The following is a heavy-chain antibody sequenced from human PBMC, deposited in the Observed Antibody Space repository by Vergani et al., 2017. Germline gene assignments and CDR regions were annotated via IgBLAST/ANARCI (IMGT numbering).Heavy chain of an antibody. D-gene: IGHD4-11*01. CDR1: GFTFSDYY. CDR2: ISSSGSTI. Sequence: QVQLVESGGGLVKPGGSLRLSCAASGFTFSDYYMSWIRQAPGKGLEWVSYISSSGSTIYYADSVKGRFTISRDNAKNSLYLQMKSLRAEDTAVYYCARTPTIYSNYVPYYYYYMDVWGKGTTVTVSS. V-gene: IGHV3-11*01. J-gene: IGHJ6*03. CDR3: ARTPTIYSNYVPYYYYYMDV.